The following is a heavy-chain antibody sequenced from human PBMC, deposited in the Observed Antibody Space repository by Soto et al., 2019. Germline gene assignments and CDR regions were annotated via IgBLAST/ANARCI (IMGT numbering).Heavy chain of an antibody. J-gene: IGHJ4*02. CDR1: GFIFSTYT. Sequence: GGSLRLSCAASGFIFSTYTMHWVRQAPGEGLEWVAVISYDGSNKYYADSVKGRFTISRDNSKNTLYLQMNSLRAEDTAVYYCARVGSYCGGSTCPPGVYWGQGTLVTVSS. V-gene: IGHV3-30-3*01. CDR3: ARVGSYCGGSTCPPGVY. D-gene: IGHD2-21*01. CDR2: ISYDGSNK.